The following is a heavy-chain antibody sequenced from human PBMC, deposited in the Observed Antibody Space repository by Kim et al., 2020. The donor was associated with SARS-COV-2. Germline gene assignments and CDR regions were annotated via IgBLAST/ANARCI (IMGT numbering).Heavy chain of an antibody. CDR3: TTDWAYGGNYYYYGMDV. Sequence: GGSLRLSCAASGFTFSNAWMSWVRQAPGKGLEWVGRIKSKTDGGTTDYAAPVKGRFTISRDDSKNTLYLQMNSLKTEDTAVYYCTTDWAYGGNYYYYGMDVWGQGTTVTVSS. J-gene: IGHJ6*02. V-gene: IGHV3-15*01. CDR2: IKSKTDGGTT. CDR1: GFTFSNAW. D-gene: IGHD4-17*01.